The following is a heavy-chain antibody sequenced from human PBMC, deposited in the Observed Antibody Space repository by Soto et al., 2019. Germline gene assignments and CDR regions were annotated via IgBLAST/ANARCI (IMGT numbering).Heavy chain of an antibody. CDR3: ARGSTQDY. CDR2: INNDGSEK. V-gene: IGHV3-7*03. D-gene: IGHD4-17*01. CDR1: GFTFSPYW. J-gene: IGHJ4*02. Sequence: EVQLVESGGDLVQPGGSLRLSCVASGFTFSPYWMSWVRQAPGRGLQWVATINNDGSEKYYADSVKGRFTISRVNARELIYLQLTSLRAEDTAIYYCARGSTQDYGGQGTLVAGSS.